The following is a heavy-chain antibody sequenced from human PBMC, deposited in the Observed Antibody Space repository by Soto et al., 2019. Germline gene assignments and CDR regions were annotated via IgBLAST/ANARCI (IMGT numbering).Heavy chain of an antibody. D-gene: IGHD3-16*01. Sequence: EVQMLESGGGLVQPGGSLRLSCAASGFTFSNIAMSWVRQAPGKGLEWVSAISGSGGSTFYADYVKGRCTISRDNSKNTLNQQMNSLRDENTAVYYCAKDRLWRWGSPDDYWGQGTLVTVAS. V-gene: IGHV3-23*01. CDR2: ISGSGGST. J-gene: IGHJ4*02. CDR1: GFTFSNIA. CDR3: AKDRLWRWGSPDDY.